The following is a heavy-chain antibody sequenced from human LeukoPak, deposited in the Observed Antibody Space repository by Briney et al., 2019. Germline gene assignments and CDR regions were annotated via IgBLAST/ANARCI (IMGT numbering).Heavy chain of an antibody. CDR1: GFTFSSYS. CDR2: ISSSSSYT. D-gene: IGHD5-24*01. J-gene: IGHJ4*02. CDR3: ARDGYNSIPDY. V-gene: IGHV3-21*01. Sequence: GGSLRLSCAASGFTFSSYSMNWVRQAPGKGLEWVSSISSSSSYTYYADSVKGRFTISRDNARNSLYLLMNSLRAEDAAVYYCARDGYNSIPDYWGQGTLVTVSS.